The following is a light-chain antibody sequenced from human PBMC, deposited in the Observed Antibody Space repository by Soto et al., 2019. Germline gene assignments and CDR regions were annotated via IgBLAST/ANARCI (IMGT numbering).Light chain of an antibody. CDR1: SSDVGGYNY. Sequence: QSALTQPRSVSGSPGQSVTISCTGTSSDVGGYNYVSWYQQHPGKAPKLMIYDVSKRPSGVPDRFSGSKSGNTASLTISGLQAEDEADYYCCSYAGSYSDVFGTATKVTVL. V-gene: IGLV2-11*01. J-gene: IGLJ1*01. CDR3: CSYAGSYSDV. CDR2: DVS.